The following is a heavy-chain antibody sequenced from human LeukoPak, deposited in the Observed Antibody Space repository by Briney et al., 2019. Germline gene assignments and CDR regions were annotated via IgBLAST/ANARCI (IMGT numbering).Heavy chain of an antibody. CDR2: INPNSGGT. CDR3: ARDGSSSSLNWFDP. D-gene: IGHD6-6*01. J-gene: IGHJ5*02. CDR1: GYTFTGYY. V-gene: IGHV1-2*02. Sequence: ASVKVSCKASGYTFTGYYMHWVRQAPGPGLEWMGCINPNSGGTNDAQKFQGRVTMTRDTSISTAYMELSRLRSDDTAVYYCARDGSSSSLNWFDPWGQGTLVTVSS.